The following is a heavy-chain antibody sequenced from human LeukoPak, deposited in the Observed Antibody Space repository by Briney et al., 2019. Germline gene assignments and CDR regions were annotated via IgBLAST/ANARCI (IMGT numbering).Heavy chain of an antibody. J-gene: IGHJ4*02. CDR1: GFTFDDYA. Sequence: PGGSLRLSCAASGFTFDDYAMHWVRQAPGKGLEWVSAISGSGGSTYYADSVKGRFTISRDNSKNTLYLQMNSLRAEDTAVYYCAKSLNWGYLFGYXXQGTLVTVSS. CDR2: ISGSGGST. CDR3: AKSLNWGYLFGY. V-gene: IGHV3-23*01. D-gene: IGHD7-27*01.